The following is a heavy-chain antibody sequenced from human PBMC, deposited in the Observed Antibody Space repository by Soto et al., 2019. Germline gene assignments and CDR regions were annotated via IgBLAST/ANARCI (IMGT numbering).Heavy chain of an antibody. V-gene: IGHV3-48*04. J-gene: IGHJ4*02. CDR3: AREKSGTYSIDY. D-gene: IGHD1-26*01. CDR2: INGGGGTM. CDR1: GFTFTRYT. Sequence: PGVSLRLACESSGFTFTRYTMNWLRQAPGKGLEWLSYINGGGGTMFYADSVKGRVTISRDNARNSLYLQMDSLRAEDTAVYYCAREKSGTYSIDYWGQGT.